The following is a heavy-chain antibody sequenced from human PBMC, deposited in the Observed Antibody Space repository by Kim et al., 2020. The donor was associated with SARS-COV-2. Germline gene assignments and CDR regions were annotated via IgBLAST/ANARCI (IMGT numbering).Heavy chain of an antibody. CDR3: ASAGSSDQFDY. Sequence: SETLSLTCAVSGGSISSINWCSWVRQPPGKGLEWIGEIYHSGSTNYNPSLKSRVTISVDKSNNQFSLMLSSVTAADKAVYYCASAGSSDQFDYWGQGTLVTV. D-gene: IGHD6-6*01. CDR1: GGSISSINW. V-gene: IGHV4-4*02. J-gene: IGHJ4*02. CDR2: IYHSGST.